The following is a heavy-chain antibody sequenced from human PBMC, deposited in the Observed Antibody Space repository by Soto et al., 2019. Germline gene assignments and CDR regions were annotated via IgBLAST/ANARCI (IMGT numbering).Heavy chain of an antibody. D-gene: IGHD2-15*01. CDR2: LGAADDP. J-gene: IGHJ6*02. Sequence: GGSLRLSCAASGFTLSAYDMHWVRQAEGKGLEWVSALGAADDPYYLVSVKGRFTISRENAKNSLYLQMNNLRAGDTAVYYCARAYPGRLPRRADYYYAMDVWGQGTTVTVSS. V-gene: IGHV3-13*05. CDR3: ARAYPGRLPRRADYYYAMDV. CDR1: GFTLSAYD.